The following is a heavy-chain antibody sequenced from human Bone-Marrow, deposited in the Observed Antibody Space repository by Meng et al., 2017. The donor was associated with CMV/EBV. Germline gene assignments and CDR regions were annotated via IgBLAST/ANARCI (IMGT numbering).Heavy chain of an antibody. J-gene: IGHJ4*02. D-gene: IGHD3-10*01. CDR3: GIPDGDYYGSGSYINY. CDR1: GFTFRSYA. V-gene: IGHV3-30*04. Sequence: GESLKTSCSSSGFTFRSYAMHWVRQAPGKGLEWVAVISYDGSNKYYADSVKGRFTIPRDNSKTTLYLQMNSLRAEDTAVYYCGIPDGDYYGSGSYINYWGQGTLVTVSS. CDR2: ISYDGSNK.